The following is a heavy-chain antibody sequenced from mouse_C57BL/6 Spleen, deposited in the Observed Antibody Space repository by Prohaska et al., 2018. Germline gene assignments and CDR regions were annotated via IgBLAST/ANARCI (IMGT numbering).Heavy chain of an antibody. D-gene: IGHD1-1*01. CDR2: INPNNGGT. V-gene: IGHV1-22*01. CDR3: ARFPYGSSIYYAMDY. CDR1: GYTFTDYN. Sequence: MSCKASGYTFTDYNMHWVKQSHGKSLEWIGYINPNNGGTSYNQKFKGKATLTVNKSSSTAYMEPRSLTSEDSAVYYCARFPYGSSIYYAMDYWGQGTSVTVSS. J-gene: IGHJ4*01.